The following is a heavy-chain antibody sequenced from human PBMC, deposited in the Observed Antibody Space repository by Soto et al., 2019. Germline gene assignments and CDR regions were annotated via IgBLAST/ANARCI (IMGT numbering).Heavy chain of an antibody. Sequence: GGSLRLSCAASGFAFNTYGMHWVRQAPGKGLEWVAATSSDETIKTYSDSAKGRFTISRDNSRNRLYLQMDSLRAEDTALYYCAKKLPGSVMSCPDYWGRGTQVTVSS. V-gene: IGHV3-30*18. D-gene: IGHD4-4*01. CDR2: TSSDETIK. J-gene: IGHJ4*02. CDR3: AKKLPGSVMSCPDY. CDR1: GFAFNTYG.